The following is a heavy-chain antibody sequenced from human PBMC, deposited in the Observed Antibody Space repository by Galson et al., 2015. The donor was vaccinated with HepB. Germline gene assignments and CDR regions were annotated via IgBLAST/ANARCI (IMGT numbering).Heavy chain of an antibody. V-gene: IGHV3-30*01. D-gene: IGHD3-22*01. CDR3: AREAGSSVYSGWFDL. CDR2: ISHDESVK. Sequence: SLRLSCAVSGFAVTNSIIHWVRQATGKGPEWVAIISHDESVKHYADSVKGRFTISRDISKNTVYLQMNVLTTDDTAFYYCAREAGSSVYSGWFDLWGKGSLVTVSS. J-gene: IGHJ5*02. CDR1: GFAVTNSI.